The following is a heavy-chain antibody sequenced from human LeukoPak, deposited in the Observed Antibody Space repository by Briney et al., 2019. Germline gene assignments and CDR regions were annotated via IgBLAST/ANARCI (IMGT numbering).Heavy chain of an antibody. CDR2: LSSNGDCT. V-gene: IGHV3-64*01. D-gene: IGHD3/OR15-3a*01. Sequence: GGSLRLSCAASGFTFTSYAMHWVRQAPGKGLEYVSTLSSNGDCTYYANSVKGRFTISRDNAKNSLYLQMNSLRAEDTAVYYCAREGATLWTWGQGTLVTVSS. J-gene: IGHJ4*02. CDR3: AREGATLWT. CDR1: GFTFTSYA.